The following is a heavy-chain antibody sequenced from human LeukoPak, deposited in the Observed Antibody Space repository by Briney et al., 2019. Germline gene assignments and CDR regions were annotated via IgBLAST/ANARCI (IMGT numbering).Heavy chain of an antibody. D-gene: IGHD1-26*01. CDR2: ISGGGGST. CDR1: GFTFTSYS. CDR3: AKGGKWDVTPFDY. J-gene: IGHJ4*02. V-gene: IGHV3-23*01. Sequence: GGSLRLSCAASGFTFTSYSMNWVRQAPGKGLEWVSTISGGGGSTYYADSVKGRFTISRDNSKNTLYLQVNSLRAEDTAVYYCAKGGKWDVTPFDYWGQGTRVTVSS.